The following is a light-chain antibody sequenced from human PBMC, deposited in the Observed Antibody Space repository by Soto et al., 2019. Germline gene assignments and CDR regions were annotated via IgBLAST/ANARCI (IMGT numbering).Light chain of an antibody. V-gene: IGKV3-15*01. J-gene: IGKJ4*01. Sequence: IVRTHSPATLSVSPGEIATLSVGASQNIRSNLAWYQQKPGQPPTLLVSDASTRARNIPARFSGSGSGTDFTLTVSGLQAEDVAIYYCHQYFRSPLTFGGGTKVDIK. CDR2: DAS. CDR1: QNIRSN. CDR3: HQYFRSPLT.